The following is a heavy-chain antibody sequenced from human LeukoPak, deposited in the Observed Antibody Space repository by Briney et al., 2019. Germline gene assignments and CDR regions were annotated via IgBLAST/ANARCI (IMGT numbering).Heavy chain of an antibody. J-gene: IGHJ4*02. Sequence: ASVKVSCKASGYTFTGYYMHWVRQAPGQGLEWMGWINPNSGGTDYAQKFQGRVTVTRDVSISTAYMELSRLTSDDTAVYHCARDRPVTMLGTDFDFWGQGTLVTVSS. CDR1: GYTFTGYY. CDR3: ARDRPVTMLGTDFDF. D-gene: IGHD3-22*01. CDR2: INPNSGGT. V-gene: IGHV1-2*02.